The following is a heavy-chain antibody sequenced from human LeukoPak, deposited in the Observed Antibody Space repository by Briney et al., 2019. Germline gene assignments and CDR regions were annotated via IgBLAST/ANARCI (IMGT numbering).Heavy chain of an antibody. CDR1: VFTFSSYS. D-gene: IGHD2-2*01. Sequence: GGSLRLSCTASVFTFSSYSMNCVPQAPGKGLEGVSSISSSSSYIFYTDSVKRRFTIPRDNAKNSLYLQMNSMRAEDTAVYYCARDLSYCSSTSCPRAFDIWGQGTMVTVSS. J-gene: IGHJ3*02. V-gene: IGHV3-21*01. CDR2: ISSSSSYI. CDR3: ARDLSYCSSTSCPRAFDI.